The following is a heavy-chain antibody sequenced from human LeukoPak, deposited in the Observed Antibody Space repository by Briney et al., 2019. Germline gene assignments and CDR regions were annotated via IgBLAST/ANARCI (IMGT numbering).Heavy chain of an antibody. V-gene: IGHV4-59*01. CDR1: GGSISSYY. CDR2: IYYSGST. D-gene: IGHD6-19*01. J-gene: IGHJ4*02. Sequence: SETLSLTCTVSGGSISSYYWSWIRQPPGKGLEWIGYIYYSGSTNYNPSLKSRVTISVDTSKNQFSLKLSSVTAADTAVYYCARFIAVAGTAIFDYWSQGTLVTVSS. CDR3: ARFIAVAGTAIFDY.